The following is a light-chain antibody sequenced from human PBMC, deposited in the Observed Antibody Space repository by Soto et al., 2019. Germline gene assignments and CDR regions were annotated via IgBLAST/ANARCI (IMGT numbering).Light chain of an antibody. V-gene: IGKV3-15*01. CDR2: GAS. Sequence: EIVMTQSPATLSVSPGERATLSCGASQSVSSNLAWYQQHPGQAPRLLIYGASTRATGIPARFSGSGSGTEFSPAICSLQTEHFSGYYCQHYNNWPRYTFGQGTKLETK. J-gene: IGKJ2*01. CDR3: QHYNNWPRYT. CDR1: QSVSSN.